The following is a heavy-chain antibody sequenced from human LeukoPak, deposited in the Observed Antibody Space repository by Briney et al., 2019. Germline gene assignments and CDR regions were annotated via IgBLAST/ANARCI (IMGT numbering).Heavy chain of an antibody. CDR3: ARGQGRSGWYGLSSY. J-gene: IGHJ4*02. D-gene: IGHD6-19*01. Sequence: ASVKVSCKASGYTFTSYDINWVRQATGQGLEWMGWMNPNSGNTGYAQKFQGRVTITRNPSISTAYMELSSMRSEDTAGYYCARGQGRSGWYGLSSYWGQGTLVTVSS. CDR2: MNPNSGNT. V-gene: IGHV1-8*03. CDR1: GYTFTSYD.